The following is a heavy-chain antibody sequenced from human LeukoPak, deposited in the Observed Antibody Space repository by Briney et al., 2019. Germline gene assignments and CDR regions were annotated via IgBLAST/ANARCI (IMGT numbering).Heavy chain of an antibody. V-gene: IGHV1-8*03. D-gene: IGHD6-13*01. CDR3: AREGYSSSLQALDY. CDR1: GYTFTSYD. Sequence: ASVKVSCKASGYTFTSYDINWVRQATGQGLEWMGWMNPNSANTGYAQKFQGRVTITRNTSISTAYMELSSLRSEDTAVYYCAREGYSSSLQALDYWGQGTLVTVSS. CDR2: MNPNSANT. J-gene: IGHJ4*02.